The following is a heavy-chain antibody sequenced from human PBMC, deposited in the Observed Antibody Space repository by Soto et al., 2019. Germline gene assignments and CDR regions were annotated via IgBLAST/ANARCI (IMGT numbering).Heavy chain of an antibody. D-gene: IGHD2-15*01. V-gene: IGHV4-4*02. CDR3: ARIHIYCSGGSCYSPGWFDP. CDR1: GGSISGSNW. J-gene: IGHJ5*02. CDR2: IYHSGST. Sequence: PSETLSLTCAVSGGSISGSNWWSWVRQPPGKGLEWIGEIYHSGSTNYNPPLKSRVTISVDKSKNQFSLKLSSVTAADTAVYYCARIHIYCSGGSCYSPGWFDPWGQGTLVTVSS.